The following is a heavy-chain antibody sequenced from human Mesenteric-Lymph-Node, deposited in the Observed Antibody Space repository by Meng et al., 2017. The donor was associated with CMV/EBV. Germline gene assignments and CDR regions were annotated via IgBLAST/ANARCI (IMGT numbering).Heavy chain of an antibody. V-gene: IGHV3-23*01. Sequence: GGSLRLSCAASGFTFSSNAMSWVRQAPGKGLEWVSAISGSGSNIYYAEPLKGRFTISRDNSKNTLYLQMNSLRAEDTAVYYCAKDLATVEGYYYGMDVWGQGTTVTVSS. D-gene: IGHD4-11*01. CDR3: AKDLATVEGYYYGMDV. CDR1: GFTFSSNA. CDR2: ISGSGSNI. J-gene: IGHJ6*02.